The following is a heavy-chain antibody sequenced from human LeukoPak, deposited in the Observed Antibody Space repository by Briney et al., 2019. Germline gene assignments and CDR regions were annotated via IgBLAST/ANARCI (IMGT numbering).Heavy chain of an antibody. CDR1: GGSISSYY. CDR3: AGGGSLPDY. Sequence: SETPSLTCTVSGGSISSYYWSWIRQPPGKGLEWIGYIYYSGSTNYNPSLKSRVTISVDTSKNQFSLKLSSVTAADTAVYYCAGGGSLPDYWGQGTLVTVSS. D-gene: IGHD2-15*01. J-gene: IGHJ4*02. V-gene: IGHV4-59*13. CDR2: IYYSGST.